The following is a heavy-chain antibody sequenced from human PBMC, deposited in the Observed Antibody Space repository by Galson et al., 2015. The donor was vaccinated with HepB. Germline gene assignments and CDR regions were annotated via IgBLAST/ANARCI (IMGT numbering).Heavy chain of an antibody. CDR2: IRSKAYGGTT. CDR3: ARDLANGDLRGDY. Sequence: SLRLSCAASGFTFGDYAMSWFRQAPGKGLDWVGFIRSKAYGGTTEYAASVKGRFTISRDDSKNIAYLQMNSLKTEDTAVYYCARDLANGDLRGDYWGQGTLVTVSS. J-gene: IGHJ4*02. V-gene: IGHV3-49*03. D-gene: IGHD4-17*01. CDR1: GFTFGDYA.